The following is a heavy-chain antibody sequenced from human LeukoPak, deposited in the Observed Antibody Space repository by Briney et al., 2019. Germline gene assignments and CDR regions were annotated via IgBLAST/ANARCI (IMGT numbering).Heavy chain of an antibody. Sequence: AGGSLRLSCAASGFTFSSYAMSWVRQAPGKGLEWVSAISGSGGGTYYADSVKGRFTISRDNSKNTLYLQMNSLRAEDTAVYYCAKEGQYYDFWSGYYYWGQGTLVTVSS. J-gene: IGHJ4*02. CDR3: AKEGQYYDFWSGYYY. CDR2: ISGSGGGT. D-gene: IGHD3-3*01. CDR1: GFTFSSYA. V-gene: IGHV3-23*01.